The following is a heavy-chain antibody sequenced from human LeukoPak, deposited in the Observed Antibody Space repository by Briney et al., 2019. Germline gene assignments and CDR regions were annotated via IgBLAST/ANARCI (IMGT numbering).Heavy chain of an antibody. CDR3: ARGDDFWSGFYYYYMDV. CDR2: INPSSGGT. J-gene: IGHJ6*03. Sequence: ASVKVSCKASGYTFTGYYMHWVRQAPGQGLEWMGWINPSSGGTNYAQKFQGRVTMTRDTSISTAYMELSRLRSDDTAVYYCARGDDFWSGFYYYYMDVWGKGTTVTVSS. CDR1: GYTFTGYY. D-gene: IGHD3-3*01. V-gene: IGHV1-2*02.